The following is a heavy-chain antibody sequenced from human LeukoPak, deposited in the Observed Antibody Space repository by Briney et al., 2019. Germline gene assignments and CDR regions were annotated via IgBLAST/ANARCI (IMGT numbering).Heavy chain of an antibody. CDR1: RFTFSSYW. Sequence: PGGSLRLSCAASRFTFSSYWMSWVRQAPGKGREWVANIKQDGSEKYYVDSMKGRFTITRDNAKNSLYLQMNSLRAEDTAVYYCARDSWMHLGAGRGYMDVWGKGTTVTVSS. CDR3: ARDSWMHLGAGRGYMDV. CDR2: IKQDGSEK. V-gene: IGHV3-7*01. J-gene: IGHJ6*03. D-gene: IGHD5-18*01.